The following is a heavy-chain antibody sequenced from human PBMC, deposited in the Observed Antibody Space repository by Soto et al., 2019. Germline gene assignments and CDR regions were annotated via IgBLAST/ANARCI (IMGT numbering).Heavy chain of an antibody. Sequence: ASVKVSCKASGYTFTSYGISWVRQAPGQGLEWMGWISAYNGNTNYAQKLQGRVTMTTETSTSTAYMELRSLRSDDTAVYYCARVMRGYYYYGMDVWGQGATVTVSS. V-gene: IGHV1-18*04. CDR1: GYTFTSYG. CDR2: ISAYNGNT. J-gene: IGHJ6*02. CDR3: ARVMRGYYYYGMDV.